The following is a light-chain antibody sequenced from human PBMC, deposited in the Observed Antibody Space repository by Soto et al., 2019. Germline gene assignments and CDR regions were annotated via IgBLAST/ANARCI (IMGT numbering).Light chain of an antibody. J-gene: IGLJ1*01. CDR1: TSDFGFYNY. V-gene: IGLV2-14*01. Sequence: QSVLTQPASVSGSPGRSITISCTGTTSDFGFYNYVSWYQHHPGKAPKLLIYEVTNRHSGVSNRFSGSKSGNTASLTTSGLQAEDEADYYSSSYTSSTAYVFGTGTKVTVL. CDR2: EVT. CDR3: SSYTSSTAYV.